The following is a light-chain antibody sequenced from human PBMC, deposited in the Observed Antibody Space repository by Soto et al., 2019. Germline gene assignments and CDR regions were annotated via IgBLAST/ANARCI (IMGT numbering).Light chain of an antibody. CDR2: EVS. J-gene: IGLJ2*01. V-gene: IGLV2-14*01. CDR1: STDVGGYNY. CDR3: SSYTGSSTWV. Sequence: QSALTQPASVSGSPGQSITIPCTGTSTDVGGYNYVSWYQQHPGKAPKLLIYEVSNRPSGVSDRFSGSKSGNTASLTISGLQAEDEADYYCSSYTGSSTWVFGGGTQVTVL.